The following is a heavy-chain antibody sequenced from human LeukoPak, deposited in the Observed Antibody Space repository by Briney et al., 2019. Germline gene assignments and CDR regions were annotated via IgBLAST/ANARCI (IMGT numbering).Heavy chain of an antibody. CDR2: IYTSGST. J-gene: IGHJ4*02. D-gene: IGHD5-18*01. CDR3: ARDRGYSYAFDY. V-gene: IGHV4-4*07. CDR1: GGSISSYY. Sequence: SGTLCLTCTVSGGSISSYYLSWIRQAPGKGLEWIGRIYTSGSTNYNPPLKSRVTISIDTSKNQFSLKLNSVTAADTAVYYCARDRGYSYAFDYWGQGTLVTVSS.